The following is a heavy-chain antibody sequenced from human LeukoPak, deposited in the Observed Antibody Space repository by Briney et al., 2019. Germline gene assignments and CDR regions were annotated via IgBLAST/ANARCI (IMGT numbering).Heavy chain of an antibody. CDR2: INTNTGNP. Sequence: ASVKVSCKASGYSFTGYAMNWVRQAPGQGLEWMGWINTNTGNPAYAQGFIGRFVFSLDTSVTTAYLQISSLKTEDTAVYYCARALSIAAAAGGYWDQGTLVTVSS. CDR1: GYSFTGYA. J-gene: IGHJ4*02. V-gene: IGHV7-4-1*02. CDR3: ARALSIAAAAGGY. D-gene: IGHD6-13*01.